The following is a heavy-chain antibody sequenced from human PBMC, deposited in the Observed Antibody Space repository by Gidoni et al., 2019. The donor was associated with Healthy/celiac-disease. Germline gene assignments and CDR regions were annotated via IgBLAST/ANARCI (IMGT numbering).Heavy chain of an antibody. D-gene: IGHD2-8*02. CDR3: ARTGMVVYARSFDY. Sequence: QVQLQQWGAGLSKPSETLSLTCAVYGGSFSGYYWSWLRQPPGKGLEWVGEINHSGSSNYNPSLKSRVTISVDTSKNQFSLKLSSVTAADTAVYYCARTGMVVYARSFDYWGQGTLVTVSS. J-gene: IGHJ4*02. CDR1: GGSFSGYY. V-gene: IGHV4-34*01. CDR2: INHSGSS.